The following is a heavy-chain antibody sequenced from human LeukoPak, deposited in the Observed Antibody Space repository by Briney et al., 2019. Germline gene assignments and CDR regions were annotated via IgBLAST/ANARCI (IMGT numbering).Heavy chain of an antibody. V-gene: IGHV4-34*01. CDR1: GGSFSGYY. CDR2: INHSGST. Sequence: SETLSLTCAVYGGSFSGYYWSWIRQPPGKGLEWIGEINHSGSTNYNPSLKSRVTISVDTSKNQFSLKLSSVTAADTAVYYCARVPPVGARDYWGQGTLVTVSS. J-gene: IGHJ4*02. CDR3: ARVPPVGARDY. D-gene: IGHD1-26*01.